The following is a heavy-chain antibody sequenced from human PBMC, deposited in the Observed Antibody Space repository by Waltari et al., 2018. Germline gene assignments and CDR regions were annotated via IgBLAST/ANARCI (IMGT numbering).Heavy chain of an antibody. V-gene: IGHV1-18*01. CDR2: ISAYNGNT. CDR1: GYTFTSYG. D-gene: IGHD6-6*01. Sequence: QVQLVQSGAEVKKPGASVKVSCKASGYTFTSYGISWVRQAPGQGLEWMGWISAYNGNTNYAQRLQGRATMTTDTSTSTAYMELRSLRSDDTAVYYCARDPRLYSSSSGRYFDYWGQGTLVTVSS. J-gene: IGHJ4*02. CDR3: ARDPRLYSSSSGRYFDY.